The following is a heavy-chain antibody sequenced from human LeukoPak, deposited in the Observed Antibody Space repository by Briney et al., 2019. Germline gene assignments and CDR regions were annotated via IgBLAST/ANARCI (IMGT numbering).Heavy chain of an antibody. J-gene: IGHJ4*02. CDR1: GFTFTTYA. CDR2: ISGSSAVI. Sequence: GGSLRLSCAASGFTFTTYALSWVRQAPGKGPEWVSSISGSSAVIDYADSVKGRFIISRDNSENTIYLQMNSLRAEDTAVYYCTRGRQLWEYWGQGTLVTVSS. CDR3: TRGRQLWEY. V-gene: IGHV3-23*01. D-gene: IGHD1-26*01.